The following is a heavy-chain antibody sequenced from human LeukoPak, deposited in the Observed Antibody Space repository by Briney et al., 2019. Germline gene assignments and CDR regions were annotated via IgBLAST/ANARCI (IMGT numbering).Heavy chain of an antibody. Sequence: SQTLSLTCAISGDSVSSNSAAWNWIRQSPSRGLEWLGRTYYRSKWYNDYAVSVKSRITINPDTSKNQFSLQLNSVTPEDTAVYYCARGRWLQLAYYYYYYGMDVWGQGTTVTVSS. V-gene: IGHV6-1*01. CDR1: GDSVSSNSAA. CDR3: ARGRWLQLAYYYYYYGMDV. J-gene: IGHJ6*02. D-gene: IGHD5-24*01. CDR2: TYYRSKWYN.